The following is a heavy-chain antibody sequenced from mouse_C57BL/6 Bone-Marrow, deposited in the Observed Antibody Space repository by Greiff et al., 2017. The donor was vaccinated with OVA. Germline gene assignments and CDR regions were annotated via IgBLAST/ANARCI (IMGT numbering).Heavy chain of an antibody. D-gene: IGHD2-2*01. CDR2: IWSGGST. CDR3: ARNYGYDWFAY. CDR1: GFSLTSYG. J-gene: IGHJ3*01. V-gene: IGHV2-2*01. Sequence: QVQLQQSGPGLVQPSQSLSITCTVSGFSLTSYGVHWVRQSPGKGLEWLGVIWSGGSTDYNAAFISRLSISKDNSKSQVFFKMNSLQADDTAIYYCARNYGYDWFAYWGQGTLVTVSA.